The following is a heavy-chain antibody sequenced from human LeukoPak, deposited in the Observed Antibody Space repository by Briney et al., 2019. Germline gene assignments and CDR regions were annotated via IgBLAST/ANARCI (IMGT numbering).Heavy chain of an antibody. V-gene: IGHV4-4*07. CDR1: GGSIGSYH. D-gene: IGHD2-21*02. CDR2: IYTSGST. Sequence: SETLSLTCTVSGGSIGSYHWNWVRQPPGKGLEWIGRIYTSGSTNYNPSLKSRVTMSVDTSKNQFSLKLSSVTAADTAVYYCGAVGVTHWFDPWGQGTLVTVSS. J-gene: IGHJ5*02. CDR3: GAVGVTHWFDP.